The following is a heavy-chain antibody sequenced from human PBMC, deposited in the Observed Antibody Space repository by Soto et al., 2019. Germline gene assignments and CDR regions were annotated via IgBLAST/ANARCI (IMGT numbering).Heavy chain of an antibody. CDR1: GFTVCTKY. D-gene: IGHD3-16*01. Sequence: EVQLVESGGGLVQPGGSLRLSCAASGFTVCTKYMSWVRQAPGKGLEWVSVIYSGGSTFYADSVRGRFTISSDNSKNTVNLQMNSLRAEDTAMYYCARDPWAADYWGQGALVAVSS. J-gene: IGHJ4*02. CDR3: ARDPWAADY. CDR2: IYSGGST. V-gene: IGHV3-66*01.